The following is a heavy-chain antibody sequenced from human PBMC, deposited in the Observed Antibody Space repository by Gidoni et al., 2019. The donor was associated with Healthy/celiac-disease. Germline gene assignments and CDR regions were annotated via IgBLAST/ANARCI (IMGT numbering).Heavy chain of an antibody. CDR3: TRYCSSTSCYADDYYYYGMDV. V-gene: IGHV3-49*04. CDR1: GFTFGDYA. Sequence: EVQLVESGGGLVQPGRSLRLSCTASGFTFGDYAMSWVRQAPGKGLEWVGFIRSKAYGGTTEYAASVKGRFTISRDDSKSIAYLQMNSLKTEDTAVYYCTRYCSSTSCYADDYYYYGMDVWGQGTTVTVSS. CDR2: IRSKAYGGTT. D-gene: IGHD2-2*01. J-gene: IGHJ6*02.